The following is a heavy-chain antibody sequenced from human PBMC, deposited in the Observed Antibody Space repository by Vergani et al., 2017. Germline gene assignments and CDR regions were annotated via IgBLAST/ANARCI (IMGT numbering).Heavy chain of an antibody. D-gene: IGHD3-9*01. Sequence: DVHLAESGGGFFQPGESLSLSCSSSGFSFNSFWMHLVRLVPGKGRLWVSLIKSDGSITAYADSVKGRFTISSDNAQNTLYLQMNSLRVEDTGVYYCARARCIETCYMSNWLDSWGQGTLVTVSS. CDR3: ARARCIETCYMSNWLDS. V-gene: IGHV3-74*03. CDR2: IKSDGSIT. CDR1: GFSFNSFW. J-gene: IGHJ5*01.